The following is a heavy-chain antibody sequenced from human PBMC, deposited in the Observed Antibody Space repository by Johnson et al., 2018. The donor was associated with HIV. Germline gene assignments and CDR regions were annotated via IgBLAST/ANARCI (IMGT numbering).Heavy chain of an antibody. V-gene: IGHV3-53*01. Sequence: VQLVESGGGLIQPGGSLRLSCAASEFTVSSNYMSWVRQAPGKGLEWVSVIYRGGSTYYADSVKGRFTISRDNSKNTLYLQMNSLRAEDTDVYYCAREFPDWSGGSFLPAAFDIWGQGTMVTVSS. CDR2: IYRGGST. CDR1: EFTVSSNY. J-gene: IGHJ3*02. CDR3: AREFPDWSGGSFLPAAFDI. D-gene: IGHD2-15*01.